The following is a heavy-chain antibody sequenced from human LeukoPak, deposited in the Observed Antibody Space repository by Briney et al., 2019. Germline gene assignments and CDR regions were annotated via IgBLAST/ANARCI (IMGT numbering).Heavy chain of an antibody. CDR2: IYHSGTT. Sequence: SETLSLTCTVSGASITSDTYYWGWVRQPPGKGLEWIGSIYHSGTTYYNPSLKSRVTVSVDTSNIQFSLKLSSVTAADTAVYYCARDQIAVAGPLDIWGQGTMVTVSS. V-gene: IGHV4-39*07. J-gene: IGHJ3*02. D-gene: IGHD6-19*01. CDR3: ARDQIAVAGPLDI. CDR1: GASITSDTYY.